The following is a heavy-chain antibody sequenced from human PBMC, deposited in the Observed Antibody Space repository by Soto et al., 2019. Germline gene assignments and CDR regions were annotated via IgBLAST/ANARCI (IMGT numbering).Heavy chain of an antibody. Sequence: QVQLQESGPGLVKPSQTLSLTCTVSGGSISSGGYYWSWIRQHPGKGLEWVGYIYYSGSTYYNPSLKRPVTISVDTSKNQCSLKLSSVTAAGTAVYYCARAGYSRTIIFDYWGQGTLVTVSS. V-gene: IGHV4-31*01. CDR2: IYYSGST. J-gene: IGHJ4*02. CDR1: GGSISSGGYY. D-gene: IGHD6-13*01. CDR3: ARAGYSRTIIFDY.